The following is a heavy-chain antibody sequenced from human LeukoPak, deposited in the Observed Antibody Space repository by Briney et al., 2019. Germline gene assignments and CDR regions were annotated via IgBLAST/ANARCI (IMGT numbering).Heavy chain of an antibody. V-gene: IGHV3-11*01. CDR1: GFTFSDYY. J-gene: IGHJ4*02. CDR3: ARGQWLRYFDD. CDR2: ISSSGTSL. Sequence: PGGSLRLSCAASGFTFSDYYVSWIRRAPGKGLEWVSYISSSGTSLHYVDSVKGRFTISRDNAKNSLYLQMNNLRAEDTAVYYCARGQWLRYFDDWGQGTLVTVSS. D-gene: IGHD6-19*01.